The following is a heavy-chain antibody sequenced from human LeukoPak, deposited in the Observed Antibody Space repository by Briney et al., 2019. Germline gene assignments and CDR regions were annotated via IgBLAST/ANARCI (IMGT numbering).Heavy chain of an antibody. CDR3: VRHSPGSRGVDY. D-gene: IGHD2-21*01. Sequence: SQTLSLTCAVSGGSISSGGYSWSWIRQPPGKGLEWIGYIYHSGSTYYNPSLKSRVTISVDRSKNQFSLKLSSVTAADTAIYYCVRHSPGSRGVDYWGQGTLVTVSS. CDR2: IYHSGST. J-gene: IGHJ4*02. V-gene: IGHV4-30-2*01. CDR1: GGSISSGGYS.